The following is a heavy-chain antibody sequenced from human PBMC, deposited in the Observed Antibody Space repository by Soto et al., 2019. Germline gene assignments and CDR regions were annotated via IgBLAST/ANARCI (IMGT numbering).Heavy chain of an antibody. Sequence: GGSLRLSCAASGFTFSGSAMHWVRQASGKGLEWVGRIRSKANSYATAYAASVKGRFTISRDDSKNTAYLQMNSLKTEDTAVYSCTRLGDHSSSWGQGTLVTVSS. J-gene: IGHJ4*02. V-gene: IGHV3-73*01. CDR2: IRSKANSYAT. CDR1: GFTFSGSA. D-gene: IGHD6-13*01. CDR3: TRLGDHSSS.